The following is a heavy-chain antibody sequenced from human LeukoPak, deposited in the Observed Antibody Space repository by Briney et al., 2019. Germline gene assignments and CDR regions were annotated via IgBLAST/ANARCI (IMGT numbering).Heavy chain of an antibody. D-gene: IGHD6-6*01. J-gene: IGHJ4*02. CDR1: GFTFSNYG. V-gene: IGHV3-30*02. CDR3: AKPQYLEDRLDPPFDY. Sequence: GGSLRLSCAASGFTFSNYGMHWVRQAPGKGLEWVAFIRYDGDNQYYADSVKGRFTISRDNSKNTLYLQMNSLRAEDTAVYYCAKPQYLEDRLDPPFDYWGQGTLVTVSS. CDR2: IRYDGDNQ.